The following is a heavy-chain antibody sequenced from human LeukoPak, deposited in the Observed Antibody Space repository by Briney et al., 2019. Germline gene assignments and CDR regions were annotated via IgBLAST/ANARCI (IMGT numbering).Heavy chain of an antibody. J-gene: IGHJ6*04. Sequence: PGGSLRLSCAASGFTFSRYWMHWVRQAPGKGLVWVSRINSDGTGTTYVDSVKGRFTISRDNAKNTLWLQMNSLRAEDTAVYYCARNYGSGYMDVWGKGTTVTVSS. CDR2: INSDGTGT. CDR3: ARNYGSGYMDV. D-gene: IGHD3-10*01. V-gene: IGHV3-74*01. CDR1: GFTFSRYW.